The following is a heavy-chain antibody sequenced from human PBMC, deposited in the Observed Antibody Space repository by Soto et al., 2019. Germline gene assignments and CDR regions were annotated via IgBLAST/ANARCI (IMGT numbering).Heavy chain of an antibody. CDR2: INPNSGGT. J-gene: IGHJ6*02. Sequence: GASVKVSCKASGYTFTGYYMHWVRQAPGQGLEWMGWINPNSGGTNYAQKFQGWVTMTRDTSISTAYMELSRLRSDDTAVYYCARGIVATTGHYYCYGMDVWGQGTTVTVSS. CDR1: GYTFTGYY. D-gene: IGHD5-12*01. CDR3: ARGIVATTGHYYCYGMDV. V-gene: IGHV1-2*04.